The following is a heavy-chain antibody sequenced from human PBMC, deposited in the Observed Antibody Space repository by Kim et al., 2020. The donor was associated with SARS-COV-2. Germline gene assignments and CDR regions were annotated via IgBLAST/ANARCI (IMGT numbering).Heavy chain of an antibody. CDR3: ARDFAGGGALDC. D-gene: IGHD3-16*01. J-gene: IGHJ4*02. Sequence: NSVASVKVRFTISNHNSKNTVYIQMNSLRAEDTALYYWARDFAGGGALDCWGQGTLVTVSS. V-gene: IGHV3-53*04.